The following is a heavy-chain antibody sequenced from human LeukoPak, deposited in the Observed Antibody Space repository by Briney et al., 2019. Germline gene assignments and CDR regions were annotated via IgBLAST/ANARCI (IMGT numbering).Heavy chain of an antibody. J-gene: IGHJ3*02. D-gene: IGHD2-2*01. CDR1: GGYISSSRYY. CDR2: ICYSGST. V-gene: IGHV4-39*01. CDR3: ARHWGYWSSTICYPGAFDI. Sequence: SETLSLTCTVSGGYISSSRYYWGWIRQPPGKGLEWIGRICYSGSTYYNPSLKRRVTISVDTSKHQFSLKLSSVTAADTAVYYCARHWGYWSSTICYPGAFDIWGQGTMVTVSS.